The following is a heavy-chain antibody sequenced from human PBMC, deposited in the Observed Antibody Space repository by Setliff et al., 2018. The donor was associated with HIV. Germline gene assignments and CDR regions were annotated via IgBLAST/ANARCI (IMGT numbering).Heavy chain of an antibody. CDR2: ITPVFGTT. CDR1: GGTFKNDV. J-gene: IGHJ3*02. Sequence: SVKVSCKASGGTFKNDVISWVRQAPGQGLEWMGGITPVFGTTNYAQKFQGRVTITTDESTSRAYMELSSLRSEDTAVYYCAITSRGYSSQRGGAFDIWGQGTLVTVSS. V-gene: IGHV1-69*05. CDR3: AITSRGYSSQRGGAFDI. D-gene: IGHD3-22*01.